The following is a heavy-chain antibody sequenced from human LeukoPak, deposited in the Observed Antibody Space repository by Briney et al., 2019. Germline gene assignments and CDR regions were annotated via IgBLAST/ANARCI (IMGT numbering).Heavy chain of an antibody. CDR1: GFTFSSYA. V-gene: IGHV3-30-3*01. CDR3: AKAGGCSGGSCYFDY. D-gene: IGHD2-15*01. CDR2: ISYDGSNK. Sequence: PGRSLRLSCAASGFTFSSYAMHWVRQAPGKGLEWVAVISYDGSNKYYADSVKGRFTISRDNSKNTLYLQMNSLRAEDTALYYCAKAGGCSGGSCYFDYWGQGTLVTVSS. J-gene: IGHJ4*02.